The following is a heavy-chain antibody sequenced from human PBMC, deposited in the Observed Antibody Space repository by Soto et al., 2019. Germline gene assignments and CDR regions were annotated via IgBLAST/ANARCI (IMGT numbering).Heavy chain of an antibody. J-gene: IGHJ4*02. CDR3: ARVYDFWSGYPDTGGNTYYFDY. D-gene: IGHD3-3*01. CDR2: INAGNGNT. V-gene: IGHV1-3*01. CDR1: GYTFTSYA. Sequence: ASVKVSGKASGYTFTSYAMHWVRQAPGQRLEWMGWINAGNGNTKYSQKFQGRVTITRDTSASTAYMELSSLRSEDTAVYYCARVYDFWSGYPDTGGNTYYFDYWGQGTLVTVSS.